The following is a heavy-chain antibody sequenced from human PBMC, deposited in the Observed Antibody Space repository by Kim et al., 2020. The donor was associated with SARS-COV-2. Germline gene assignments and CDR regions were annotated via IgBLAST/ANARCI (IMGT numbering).Heavy chain of an antibody. Sequence: SETLSLTCAVSGDSISSSSHHWVWFRQPPGKALEWIGSIYYSGTTYYNPSLKSRVTMSVDTSKNQFSLDLSSVAAADTAIYYCARVVVAAAAGDDWGQGTLVIVSS. V-gene: IGHV4-39*01. CDR2: IYYSGTT. J-gene: IGHJ4*01. CDR3: ARVVVAAAAGDD. CDR1: GDSISSSSHH. D-gene: IGHD6-13*01.